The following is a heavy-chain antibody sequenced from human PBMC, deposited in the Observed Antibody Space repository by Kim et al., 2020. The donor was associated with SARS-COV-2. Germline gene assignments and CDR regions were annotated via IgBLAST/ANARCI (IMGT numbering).Heavy chain of an antibody. J-gene: IGHJ4*02. D-gene: IGHD2-2*02. Sequence: FQGRVTITADESTSTAYMELSSLRSEDTAVYYCAGEDDHTERESSSYFDYWGQGTLVTVSS. CDR3: AGEDDHTERESSSYFDY. V-gene: IGHV1-69*01.